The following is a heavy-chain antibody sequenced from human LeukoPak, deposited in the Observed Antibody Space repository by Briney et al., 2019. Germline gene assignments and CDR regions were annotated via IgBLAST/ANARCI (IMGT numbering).Heavy chain of an antibody. CDR3: ARVNYDFWSGYQYNWFDP. D-gene: IGHD3-3*01. CDR2: INPSGGST. CDR1: GYTFTSYY. V-gene: IGHV1-46*01. J-gene: IGHJ5*02. Sequence: ASVKVSCKASGYTFTSYYMHWVRQAPGQGLEWMEIINPSGGSTSYAQKFQGRVTMTRDMSTSTVYMELSSLRSEDTAVYYCARVNYDFWSGYQYNWFDPWGQGTLVTVSS.